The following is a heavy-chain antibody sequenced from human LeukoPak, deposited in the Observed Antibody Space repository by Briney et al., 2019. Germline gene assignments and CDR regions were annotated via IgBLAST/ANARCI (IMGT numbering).Heavy chain of an antibody. Sequence: ASVKVSCKASGYTFTSYAMNWVRQAPGQGLEWMGWISAYNGNTNYAQKLQGRVTMTTDTSTSTAYMELRSLRSDDTAVYYCAREGYYYYYMDVWGKGTTVTISS. V-gene: IGHV1-18*01. CDR3: AREGYYYYYMDV. J-gene: IGHJ6*03. CDR1: GYTFTSYA. CDR2: ISAYNGNT.